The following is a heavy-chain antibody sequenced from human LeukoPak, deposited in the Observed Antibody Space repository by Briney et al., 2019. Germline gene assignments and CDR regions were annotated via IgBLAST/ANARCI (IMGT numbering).Heavy chain of an antibody. J-gene: IGHJ4*02. CDR3: ARDIHF. CDR2: ISWNSGSI. Sequence: PGRSLRLSCAASGFTFDDYAMHWVRQAPGKGLEWVSGISWNSGSIGYADSVKGRFTISRDNAKNSLYLQMNSLRAEDTAVYYCARDIHFWGQGTLVTVSS. V-gene: IGHV3-9*01. D-gene: IGHD3-3*02. CDR1: GFTFDDYA.